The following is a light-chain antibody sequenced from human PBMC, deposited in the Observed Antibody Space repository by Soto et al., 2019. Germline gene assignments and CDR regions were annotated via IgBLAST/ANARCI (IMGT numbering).Light chain of an antibody. CDR2: GNS. Sequence: QSVLTQPPSVSGAPGHRVTISCTGSSSNIGAGYNVHWYQQLPGTAPKLLSYGNSNRPSGVPDRFSGSKSGTSASLAITGLQAEDEADYYCQSYDSSLSGFYVFGTGTKLTVL. V-gene: IGLV1-40*01. J-gene: IGLJ1*01. CDR3: QSYDSSLSGFYV. CDR1: SSNIGAGYN.